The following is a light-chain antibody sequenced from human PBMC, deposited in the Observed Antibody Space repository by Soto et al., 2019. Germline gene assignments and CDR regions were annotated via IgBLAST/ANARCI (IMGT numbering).Light chain of an antibody. J-gene: IGLJ1*01. CDR2: LERSGSY. CDR1: SRHITYI. CDR3: ESWDSNTRV. V-gene: IGLV4-60*03. Sequence: QLVLTQSSSASASLGSSVKLTCTLSSRHITYIIAWHQQQPGKAPRYLMKLERSGSYNKGSGVPDRLSGSSSGADRYLTIPTIRSAEEADYDCESWDSNTRVFGTGTKGTGL.